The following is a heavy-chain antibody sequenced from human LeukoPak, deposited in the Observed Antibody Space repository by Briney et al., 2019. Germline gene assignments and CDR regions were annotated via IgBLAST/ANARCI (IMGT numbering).Heavy chain of an antibody. Sequence: GGSLRLSCAASGFTFTSYWMSWVRQAPGKGLEWVANIKFDGAETYYVESVEGRFTISRDNAKNSLYLQMNSLRAEDTALYYCARDWIWGTGFDYWGQGALVTVSS. CDR1: GFTFTSYW. J-gene: IGHJ4*02. D-gene: IGHD7-27*01. CDR3: ARDWIWGTGFDY. V-gene: IGHV3-7*01. CDR2: IKFDGAET.